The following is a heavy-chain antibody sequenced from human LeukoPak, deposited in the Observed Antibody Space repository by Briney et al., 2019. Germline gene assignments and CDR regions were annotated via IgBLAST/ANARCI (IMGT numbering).Heavy chain of an antibody. J-gene: IGHJ4*02. D-gene: IGHD1-1*01. V-gene: IGHV3-7*03. CDR2: IGQDGTEK. Sequence: GGSLRLSCAASGFAFNTYLMSWVRQAPGKGLEWVANIGQDGTEKHHVDSVRGRFTISRDNAKNSVFLQMNSLRAEDTAVYYCARDRDGKDYWGQGTLVTVSS. CDR3: ARDRDGKDY. CDR1: GFAFNTYL.